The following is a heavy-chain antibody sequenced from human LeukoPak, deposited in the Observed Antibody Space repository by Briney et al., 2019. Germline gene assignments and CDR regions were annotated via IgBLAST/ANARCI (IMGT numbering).Heavy chain of an antibody. CDR3: AGDSCSSSSCLSIDDY. CDR1: GYTFIAYY. V-gene: IGHV1-2*02. Sequence: GASVKVSCKASGYTFIAYYMHWVRQAPGQGLEWMGWINPNSGGTNYAQKFQGRVTMTRDTSISTVYMELSRLRSDDTAVYYCAGDSCSSSSCLSIDDYWGQGTLVTVSS. D-gene: IGHD2-2*01. J-gene: IGHJ4*02. CDR2: INPNSGGT.